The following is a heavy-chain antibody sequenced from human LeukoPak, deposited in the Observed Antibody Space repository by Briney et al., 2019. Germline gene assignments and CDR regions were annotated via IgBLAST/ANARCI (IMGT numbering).Heavy chain of an antibody. D-gene: IGHD3-22*01. J-gene: IGHJ4*02. CDR1: GFTFRSHA. CDR3: AREGPNLRITMIVVAPLDY. V-gene: IGHV3-23*01. CDR2: IGGVGAST. Sequence: GGSLRLSCAASGFTFRSHAMNWVRQAPGKGLEWVSSIGGVGASTYYADSVKGRFTISRDNSKNTLYLRMNSLRAEDTAVYYCAREGPNLRITMIVVAPLDYWGQGTLVTVSS.